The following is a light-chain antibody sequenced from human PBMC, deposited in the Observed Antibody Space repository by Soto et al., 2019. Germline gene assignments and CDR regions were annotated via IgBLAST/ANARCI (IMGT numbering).Light chain of an antibody. CDR3: GTWDSSLSPVV. V-gene: IGLV1-51*01. CDR2: DNN. J-gene: IGLJ2*01. CDR1: SSNIGNNY. Sequence: QSVLTQPPSMSAAPGQKVTISCSGSSSNIGNNYVSWYQQLPGTAPKLLIYDNNKRPSGIPDRFSGSKSGTSATLGITGLQTGDEADYYCGTWDSSLSPVVFGGGTKLT.